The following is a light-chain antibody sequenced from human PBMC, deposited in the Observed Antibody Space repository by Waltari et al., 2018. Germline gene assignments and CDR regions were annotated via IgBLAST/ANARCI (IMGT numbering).Light chain of an antibody. CDR2: GAS. Sequence: EIVLTQSPGTLSLSPGERATLSCRASQSVSSSYFAWYQQKPGQAPRPLIYGASSRATGIPDRFSGSGSGTDFTLTISRLEPEDFAVYYCQKYGSSPVAFGQGTKVEIK. CDR1: QSVSSSY. V-gene: IGKV3-20*01. J-gene: IGKJ1*01. CDR3: QKYGSSPVA.